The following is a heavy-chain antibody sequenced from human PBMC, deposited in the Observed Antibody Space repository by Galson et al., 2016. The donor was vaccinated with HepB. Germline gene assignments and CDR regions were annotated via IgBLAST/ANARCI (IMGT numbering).Heavy chain of an antibody. CDR1: GYSFTNYW. CDR3: ARHSYSGYDGALDY. CDR2: IDPSDSYT. V-gene: IGHV5-10-1*01. J-gene: IGHJ4*02. D-gene: IGHD5-12*01. Sequence: QSGAEVKKSGESLRISCIGSGYSFTNYWISWVRQMPGKGLEWMGRIDPSDSYTDYSPSFQGHVTISPDRSISTAYLQWSSLKASDTAMYYCARHSYSGYDGALDYWGQGTLVTVSS.